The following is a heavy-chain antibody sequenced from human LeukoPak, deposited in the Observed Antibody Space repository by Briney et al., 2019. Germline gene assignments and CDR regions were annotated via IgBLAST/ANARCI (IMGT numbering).Heavy chain of an antibody. Sequence: SETLSLTCTVSGGSISSGGYYWSWIRQHPGKGLEWIGYIYYSGSTYYNPSLKSRVTISVDTSKNQFSLKLSSVTAADTAVYYCARWSVATIQFDYWGQGTLVTVSS. CDR3: ARWSVATIQFDY. CDR2: IYYSGST. D-gene: IGHD5-12*01. V-gene: IGHV4-31*03. CDR1: GGSISSGGYY. J-gene: IGHJ4*02.